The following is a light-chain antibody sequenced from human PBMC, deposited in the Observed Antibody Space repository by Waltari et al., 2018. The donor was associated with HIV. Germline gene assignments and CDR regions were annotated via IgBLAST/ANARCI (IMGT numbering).Light chain of an antibody. J-gene: IGLJ2*01. V-gene: IGLV1-47*01. CDR2: RNN. Sequence: QSVLTQPPSASGTPGQSVTISCSGTSSNIGTNYVYWYQQFPGTAPKLLIYRNNERPSGVPDRFCVSKSAPAASLDISGLRSDDEAVYYCAAWDDTLTVVFGGGTKLTVL. CDR3: AAWDDTLTVV. CDR1: SSNIGTNY.